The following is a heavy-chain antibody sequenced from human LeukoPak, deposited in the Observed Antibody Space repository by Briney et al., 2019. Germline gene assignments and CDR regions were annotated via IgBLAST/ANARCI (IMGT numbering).Heavy chain of an antibody. CDR1: GFTFSSYW. CDR2: INSDGSST. V-gene: IGHV3-74*01. D-gene: IGHD6-19*01. J-gene: IGHJ4*02. CDR3: AREIAVAGTIDY. Sequence: GGSLRLSCAASGFTFSSYWMHWVRQAPGKGLVWVSRINSDGSSTSYADSVKGRFTISRDNAKNTLYLQMNSLRAEDTAVYCCAREIAVAGTIDYWGQGTLVTVSS.